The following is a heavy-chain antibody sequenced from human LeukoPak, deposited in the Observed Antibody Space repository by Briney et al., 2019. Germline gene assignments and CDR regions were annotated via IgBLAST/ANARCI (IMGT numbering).Heavy chain of an antibody. CDR2: IYYSGST. D-gene: IGHD3-16*02. CDR1: GDSISNYY. CDR3: ARGRVGLRLGELSLPWYFDL. V-gene: IGHV4-59*12. Sequence: SETLSLTCTVSGDSISNYYWSWIRQPPGKGLEWIGYIYYSGSTYYNPSLKSRVTISVDTSKNQFSLKLSSVTAADTAVYYCARGRVGLRLGELSLPWYFDLWGRGTLVTVSS. J-gene: IGHJ2*01.